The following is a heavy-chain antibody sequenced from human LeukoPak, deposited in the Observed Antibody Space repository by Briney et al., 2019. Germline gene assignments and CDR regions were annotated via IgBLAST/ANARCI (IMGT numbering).Heavy chain of an antibody. CDR3: AKDISPWSVTPYYFDY. D-gene: IGHD4-17*01. CDR2: KWYEGSNK. Sequence: PGGSLRLSCAASGFTFSSYGMHWVRQAPGKGLEGVAVKWYEGSNKYYADSVEGRFTISRDNSKNTLYLQMNSLRAEDTAVYYCAKDISPWSVTPYYFDYWGQGTLVTVSS. V-gene: IGHV3-33*06. CDR1: GFTFSSYG. J-gene: IGHJ4*02.